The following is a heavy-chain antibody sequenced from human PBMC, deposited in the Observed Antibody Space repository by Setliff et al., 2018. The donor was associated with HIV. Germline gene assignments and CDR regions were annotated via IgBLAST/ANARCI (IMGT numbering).Heavy chain of an antibody. J-gene: IGHJ6*02. Sequence: ASVKVSCKASGYTFTGYYMHWVRQAPGQGLEWMGWINPNSGGTNYAQKFQGRVTMTRDTSISTAYMELSRLRSDDTAVYFCARENLEGYYYYGMDVWGQGTTVTVSS. D-gene: IGHD3-3*01. CDR2: INPNSGGT. CDR1: GYTFTGYY. CDR3: ARENLEGYYYYGMDV. V-gene: IGHV1-2*02.